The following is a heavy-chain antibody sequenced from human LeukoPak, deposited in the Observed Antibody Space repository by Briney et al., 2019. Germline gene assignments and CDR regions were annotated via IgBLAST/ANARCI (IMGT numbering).Heavy chain of an antibody. J-gene: IGHJ4*02. CDR2: IYPGDSDT. D-gene: IGHD5-24*01. CDR1: GYSFTSYW. V-gene: IGHV5-51*01. Sequence: GESLKISCKGSGYSFTSYWIGWVRQMPGKGLEWMGIIYPGDSDTRYSPSFQGQVTISADKSISTAYLQWSGLKASDTAMYYCARHRLSLPVKRWLQEPYYFDYWGQGTLVTVSS. CDR3: ARHRLSLPVKRWLQEPYYFDY.